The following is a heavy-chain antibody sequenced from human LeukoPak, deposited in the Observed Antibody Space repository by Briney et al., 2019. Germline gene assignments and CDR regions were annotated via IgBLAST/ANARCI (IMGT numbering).Heavy chain of an antibody. D-gene: IGHD2-21*01. Sequence: SETLSLTCSVSGGSISGHYWTWIRKPPATGLERIRTIHYIGKPDYNPSLKIGLPISVDTSKNKVSLQVSSVTAADSAIYYGARFVVDYDMDVSGHGTTVTVFS. CDR3: ARFVVDYDMDV. J-gene: IGHJ6*02. CDR1: GGSISGHY. V-gene: IGHV4-59*11. CDR2: IHYIGKP.